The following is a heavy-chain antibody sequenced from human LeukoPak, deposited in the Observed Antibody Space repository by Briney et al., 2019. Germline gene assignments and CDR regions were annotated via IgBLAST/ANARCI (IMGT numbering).Heavy chain of an antibody. D-gene: IGHD3-9*01. CDR3: ARGINILTGYYYSDGMDV. CDR2: MNPNRGNT. CDR1: GYTFPSYG. V-gene: IGHV1-8*01. Sequence: ASVQVSCKASGYTFPSYGINGVRQASGQGLEWMGWMNPNRGNTGYAQKFQGRVTINMHTSISTAYMELSRLSSEATAVYYSARGINILTGYYYSDGMDVWAQGPTVTVSS. J-gene: IGHJ6*02.